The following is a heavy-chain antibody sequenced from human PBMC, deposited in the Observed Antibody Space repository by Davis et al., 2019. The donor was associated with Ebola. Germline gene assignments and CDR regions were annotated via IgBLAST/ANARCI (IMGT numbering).Heavy chain of an antibody. J-gene: IGHJ4*02. CDR1: GGSFSGYY. D-gene: IGHD1-1*01. Sequence: PGGSLRLSCAVYGGSFSGYYWSWIRQPPGKGLEWIGEINHSGSTNYNPSLKSRVTISVDTSKNQFSLKLSSVTAADTAVYYCARSAGTTYFDYWGQGTLVTVSS. V-gene: IGHV4-34*01. CDR3: ARSAGTTYFDY. CDR2: INHSGST.